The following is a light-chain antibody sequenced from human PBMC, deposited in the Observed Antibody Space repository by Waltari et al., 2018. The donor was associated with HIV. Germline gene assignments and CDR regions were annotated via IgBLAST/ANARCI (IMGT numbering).Light chain of an antibody. CDR2: EVS. Sequence: QSALTQPASVSGSPGQSITISCTGSSSDVGTYNSVSWYQQHPVKAPKLIIYEVSNRPSGVSNRFSGSKSGSTASLTISGLQAEDEADYYCSSYTSGNAVVFGGGTKVTVL. CDR3: SSYTSGNAVV. CDR1: SSDVGTYNS. J-gene: IGLJ2*01. V-gene: IGLV2-14*01.